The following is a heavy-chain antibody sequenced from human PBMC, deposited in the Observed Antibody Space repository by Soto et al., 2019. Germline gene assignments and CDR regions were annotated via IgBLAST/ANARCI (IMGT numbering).Heavy chain of an antibody. CDR2: INSDGSTT. J-gene: IGHJ4*02. D-gene: IGHD1-1*01. V-gene: IGHV3-74*01. CDR3: TRGTQGLIFDY. Sequence: GGSLRLSCAVSGFTLSDYWMYWVRHTPGKGLLWVSGINSDGSTTNYADSVKGRFTVSRDNAKNTLYLQMNSLRAEDTAVYYCTRGTQGLIFDYWGQGTQVTVSS. CDR1: GFTLSDYW.